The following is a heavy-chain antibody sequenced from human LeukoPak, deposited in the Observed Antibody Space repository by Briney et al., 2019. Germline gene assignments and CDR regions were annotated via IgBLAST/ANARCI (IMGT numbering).Heavy chain of an antibody. CDR1: GFTFSDYY. V-gene: IGHV3-11*01. CDR3: AGDGCSSTSCYGDYYYYGMDV. D-gene: IGHD2-2*01. Sequence: GGSLRLSCAASGFTFSDYYMSWIRQAPGKGLEWVSYISSSGSTIYYADSVKGRFTISRDNAKNSLYLQMNSLRAEDTAVYYCAGDGCSSTSCYGDYYYYGMDVWGQGTTVTVSS. CDR2: ISSSGSTI. J-gene: IGHJ6*02.